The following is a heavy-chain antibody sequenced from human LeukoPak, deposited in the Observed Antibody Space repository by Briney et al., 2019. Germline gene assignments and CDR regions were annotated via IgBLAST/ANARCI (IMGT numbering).Heavy chain of an antibody. CDR3: ARAYMITFGGPDY. V-gene: IGHV1-2*02. CDR2: INPNSGGT. D-gene: IGHD3-16*01. CDR1: GYTFTGYY. Sequence: ASVKVSCKASGYTFTGYYMHWVRQAPGQGLEWMGWINPNSGGTNYAQKFQGRVTMTRDTSIGTAYMELSRLRSDDTAVYYCARAYMITFGGPDYWGQGTLVTVSS. J-gene: IGHJ4*02.